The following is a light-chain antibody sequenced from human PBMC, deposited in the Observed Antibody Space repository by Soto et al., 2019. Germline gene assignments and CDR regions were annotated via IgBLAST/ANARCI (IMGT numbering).Light chain of an antibody. Sequence: LNQSPGTLSLSQGERATLSCRASQSVTTQLAWYQQKPGQAPRLIIHGASSRATGVPDRITGSGSGTDFTLSISRLEPEDFAVYYCQQYGGSTRTFGQGTKVDIK. CDR3: QQYGGSTRT. J-gene: IGKJ1*01. CDR2: GAS. V-gene: IGKV3-20*01. CDR1: QSVTTQ.